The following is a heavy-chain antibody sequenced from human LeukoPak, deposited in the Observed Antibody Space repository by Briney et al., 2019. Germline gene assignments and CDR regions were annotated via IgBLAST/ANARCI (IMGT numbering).Heavy chain of an antibody. CDR2: IYYSGST. Sequence: SETLSLTCTVSGGSISSYYWSWIRQPPGKGPEWIGYIYYSGSTNYNPSLKSRVTISVDTSKNQFSLKLSSVTAADTAVYYCARAPPGYYYDSSGYYPFDYWGQGTLVTVSS. V-gene: IGHV4-59*01. D-gene: IGHD3-22*01. J-gene: IGHJ4*02. CDR1: GGSISSYY. CDR3: ARAPPGYYYDSSGYYPFDY.